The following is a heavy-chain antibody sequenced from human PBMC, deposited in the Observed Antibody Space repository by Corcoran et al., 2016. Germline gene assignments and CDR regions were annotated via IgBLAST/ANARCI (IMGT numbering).Heavy chain of an antibody. CDR1: GFTFSSYG. CDR2: IWYDGSNK. V-gene: IGHV3-33*01. D-gene: IGHD1-26*01. Sequence: QVQLVESGGGVVQPGRSLRLSCAASGFTFSSYGMHWVRQAPGKGLEWVSVIWYDGSNKYYADSVKGRFTISRDNSKNTLYLQMNRLRAEDPAMYFCARERGVGAYDAFDIWGQGTMFTVSS. CDR3: ARERGVGAYDAFDI. J-gene: IGHJ3*02.